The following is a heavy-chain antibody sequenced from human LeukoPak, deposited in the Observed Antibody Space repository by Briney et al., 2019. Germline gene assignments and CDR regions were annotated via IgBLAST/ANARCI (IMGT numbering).Heavy chain of an antibody. J-gene: IGHJ5*02. V-gene: IGHV3-15*01. Sequence: GGSLRLSCAASGFTFSNAWMSWVRQAPGKGREWVGRIKSKTDGGTTDYAAPVKGRFTISRDDSKNTLYLQMNSLKAEDTAVYYCTTDETYHYDSSGYPSWGQGTLVTVSS. D-gene: IGHD3-22*01. CDR3: TTDETYHYDSSGYPS. CDR2: IKSKTDGGTT. CDR1: GFTFSNAW.